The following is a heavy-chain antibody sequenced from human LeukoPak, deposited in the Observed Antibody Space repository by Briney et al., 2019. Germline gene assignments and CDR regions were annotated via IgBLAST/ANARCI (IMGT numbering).Heavy chain of an antibody. Sequence: PSETLSLTCTVSGGSISSSSYYWGWIRQPPGKELEWIGSIYYSGSTYYNPSLRSRVTISVDTSKNQFSLKLSSVTAADTAVYYCARDQRFYDSRVYWGQGTLVTVSS. D-gene: IGHD3-22*01. CDR3: ARDQRFYDSRVY. CDR1: GGSISSSSYY. CDR2: IYYSGST. V-gene: IGHV4-39*07. J-gene: IGHJ4*02.